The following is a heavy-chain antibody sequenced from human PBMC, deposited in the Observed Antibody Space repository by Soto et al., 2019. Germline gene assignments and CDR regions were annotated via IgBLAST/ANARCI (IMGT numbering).Heavy chain of an antibody. J-gene: IGHJ4*02. D-gene: IGHD6-13*01. Sequence: QVQLQESGPGLVKPSGTLSLTCAVSSGSISSSNWWCWVRQPPGKGLEWIGEVFHSGSTNYNPSLKSRVTISADKSKNQFSVNLSSVTAADTAVYYCARVRYSSSYFDYWGQGTLVTVSS. V-gene: IGHV4-4*02. CDR2: VFHSGST. CDR1: SGSISSSNW. CDR3: ARVRYSSSYFDY.